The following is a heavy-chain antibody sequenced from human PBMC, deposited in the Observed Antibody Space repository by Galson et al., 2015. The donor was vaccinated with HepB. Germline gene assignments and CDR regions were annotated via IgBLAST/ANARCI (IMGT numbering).Heavy chain of an antibody. CDR2: ISGSGGST. D-gene: IGHD6-13*01. CDR1: GFTISSYA. V-gene: IGHV3-23*01. J-gene: IGHJ6*03. Sequence: SLRLSCAASGFTISSYAMSWVRQAPGKGLAWVSAISGSGGSTYYADSVKGRFTISRDNSKNTLYLQMNSLRAEDTAVYYCVGGRDSSSWYYYYYYMDVWGKGTTVTVSS. CDR3: VGGRDSSSWYYYYYYMDV.